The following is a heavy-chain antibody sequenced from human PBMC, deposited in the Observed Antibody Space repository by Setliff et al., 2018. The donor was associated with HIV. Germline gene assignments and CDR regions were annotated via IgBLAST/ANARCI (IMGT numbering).Heavy chain of an antibody. V-gene: IGHV4-39*01. CDR3: ARLGESGYDFRGFFDF. CDR2: IYYTGNS. J-gene: IGHJ4*02. D-gene: IGHD5-12*01. Sequence: SETLSLTCTVSGDYIGSRAYYWAWIRQPPGQGLEWIATIYYTGNSYYNPSLQSRVSISVDTSNNQFSLKLHSVSTSDRGVYFCARLGESGYDFRGFFDFWGPGMLVTVSS. CDR1: GDYIGSRAYY.